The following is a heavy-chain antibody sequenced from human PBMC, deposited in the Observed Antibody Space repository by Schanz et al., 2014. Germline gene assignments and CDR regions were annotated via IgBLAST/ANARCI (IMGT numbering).Heavy chain of an antibody. D-gene: IGHD5-12*01. Sequence: QVQLQESGPGLVKPSGTLSLPCAVSGDSLTSNRWWSWVRQPPGKGLEWIGEIYHSGRTNYDPALKSRVTISMDNSNNQLSLKVSSVPAADTAIYYCARGDISGYNGGLMDTWGQGTLVTVSS. CDR1: GDSLTSNRW. CDR2: IYHSGRT. CDR3: ARGDISGYNGGLMDT. J-gene: IGHJ5*02. V-gene: IGHV4-4*02.